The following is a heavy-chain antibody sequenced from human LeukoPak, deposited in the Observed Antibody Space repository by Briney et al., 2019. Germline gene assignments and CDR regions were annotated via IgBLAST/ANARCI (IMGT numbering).Heavy chain of an antibody. CDR2: IYPGDSDT. J-gene: IGHJ4*02. Sequence: GESLKISCKGSGYSFISYWIGWVRQMPGKGLEWMGIIYPGDSDTRYSPSFQGQVTISADKSISTAYLQWSSLKASDTAMYYCARHVRSKYYDILTGYLDYFDYWGQGTLVTVSS. D-gene: IGHD3-9*01. CDR1: GYSFISYW. CDR3: ARHVRSKYYDILTGYLDYFDY. V-gene: IGHV5-51*01.